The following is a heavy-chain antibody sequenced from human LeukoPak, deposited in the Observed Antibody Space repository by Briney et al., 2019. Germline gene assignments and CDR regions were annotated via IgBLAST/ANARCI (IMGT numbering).Heavy chain of an antibody. D-gene: IGHD6-19*01. CDR1: GFTFSSYV. CDR2: ISGSGGGR. V-gene: IGHV3-23*01. Sequence: GGSLRLSCAVSGFTFSSYVMSWVRQAPGKGLEWVSTISGSGGGRYYADCVKGRFTISRDNAKNTLYVQMNSLRAEDTAVYYCAKVGAAGIAVVLVDYWGQGPLVTVSS. J-gene: IGHJ4*02. CDR3: AKVGAAGIAVVLVDY.